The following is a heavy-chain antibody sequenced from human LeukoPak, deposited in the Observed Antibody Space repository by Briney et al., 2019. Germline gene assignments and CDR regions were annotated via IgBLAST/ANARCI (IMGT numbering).Heavy chain of an antibody. Sequence: GGSLRLSCAASGFTFSSYAMHWVRQAPGKGLEYVSAISSNGGSTYYANSVKGRFTISRDNSKNTLYLQMGSLRAEDMAVYYCARVKAAAGTKYFDYWGQGTLVTVSS. CDR3: ARVKAAAGTKYFDY. CDR2: ISSNGGST. CDR1: GFTFSSYA. D-gene: IGHD6-13*01. V-gene: IGHV3-64*01. J-gene: IGHJ4*02.